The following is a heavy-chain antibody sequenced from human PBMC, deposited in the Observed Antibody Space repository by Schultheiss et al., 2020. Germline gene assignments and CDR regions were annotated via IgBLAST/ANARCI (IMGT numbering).Heavy chain of an antibody. D-gene: IGHD7-27*01. CDR1: GFTFSSYA. J-gene: IGHJ4*02. CDR3: ARDPTGGVGYFDY. V-gene: IGHV3-48*02. CDR2: ISSSGSTI. Sequence: GGSLRLSCAASGFTFSSYAMHWVRQAPGKGLEWVSYISSSGSTIYYTDSVKGRFTISRDNTKNSLYLQMNSLRDEDTAVYYCARDPTGGVGYFDYWGQGTLVTGSS.